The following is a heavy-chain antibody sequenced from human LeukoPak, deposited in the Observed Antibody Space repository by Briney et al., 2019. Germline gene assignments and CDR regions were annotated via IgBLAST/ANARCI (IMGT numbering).Heavy chain of an antibody. CDR2: ISSSSSTI. D-gene: IGHD1-26*01. V-gene: IGHV3-48*01. J-gene: IGHJ3*02. CDR1: GFTFSSYS. CDR3: ARDVGAKRLNAFDI. Sequence: GGSLRLSCAASGFTFSSYSMNWVRQAPGKGLEWVSYISSSSSTIYYTDSVKGRFTISRDNAKNSLYLQMNSLRAEDTAVYYCARDVGAKRLNAFDIWGQGTMVTVSS.